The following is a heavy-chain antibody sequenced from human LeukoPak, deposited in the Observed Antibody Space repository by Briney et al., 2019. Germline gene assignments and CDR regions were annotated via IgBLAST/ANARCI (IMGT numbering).Heavy chain of an antibody. CDR2: IYYSGST. V-gene: IGHV4-39*01. J-gene: IGHJ4*02. CDR3: ARLDTAMVGF. CDR1: GGSISSSSYY. D-gene: IGHD5-18*01. Sequence: SETLSLTCTVSGGSISSSSYYWGWIRQPPGKGLEWIGSIYYSGSTYYNPSLKSRVTISVDTSKNQFSLKLSSVTAADTAVYYCARLDTAMVGFWGQGTLVTVSS.